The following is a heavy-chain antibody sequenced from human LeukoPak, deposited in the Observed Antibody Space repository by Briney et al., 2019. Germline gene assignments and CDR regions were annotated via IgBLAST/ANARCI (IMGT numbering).Heavy chain of an antibody. CDR2: FYYSGST. V-gene: IGHV4-59*08. Sequence: PSETLSLTCTVSGGSISSYYWSWLRQPPGKGLEWIGYFYYSGSTNYNPSLKSRVTISVDTSKNQFSLKLSSVTAADTAVYYCARHSPDTYYDILTGYIDYWGQGTLVTVSS. D-gene: IGHD3-9*01. J-gene: IGHJ4*02. CDR3: ARHSPDTYYDILTGYIDY. CDR1: GGSISSYY.